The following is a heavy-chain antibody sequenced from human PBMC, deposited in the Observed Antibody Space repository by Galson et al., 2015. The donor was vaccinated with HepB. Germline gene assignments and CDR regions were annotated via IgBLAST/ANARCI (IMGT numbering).Heavy chain of an antibody. CDR1: GFTFTSSA. D-gene: IGHD6-13*01. Sequence: SVKVSCKASGFTFTSSAMQWVRQARGQRLEWIGWIVGGSGNTNYAQKFQERVTITRDMSTSTAYMELSSLRSEDTAVYYCAADTYSSSWYEGYYYGMDVWGQGTTVTVSS. CDR2: IVGGSGNT. CDR3: AADTYSSSWYEGYYYGMDV. V-gene: IGHV1-58*02. J-gene: IGHJ6*02.